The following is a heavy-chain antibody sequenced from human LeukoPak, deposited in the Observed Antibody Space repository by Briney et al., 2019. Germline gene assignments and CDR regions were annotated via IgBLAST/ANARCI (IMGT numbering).Heavy chain of an antibody. CDR1: VGSISSGNW. J-gene: IGHJ5*02. CDR2: IYHNGTP. V-gene: IGHV4-4*02. D-gene: IGHD6-13*01. Sequence: PSETLSLTCAVSVGSISSGNWWSWVRQSPGKGLEWIGEIYHNGTPNYNPSLKSRVTISADTFKNHFSLKLTSVTAADTAVYYCARQAYSSNLGWFDPWGQGTLVTVSS. CDR3: ARQAYSSNLGWFDP.